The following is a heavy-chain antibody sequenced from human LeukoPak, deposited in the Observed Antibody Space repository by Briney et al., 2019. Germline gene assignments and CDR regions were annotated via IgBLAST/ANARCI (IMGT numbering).Heavy chain of an antibody. CDR2: IYHTGST. Sequence: SETLSLTCTVSGHSIINSYYWGWIRQPPGKGLEWIGSIYHTGSTYYNPSLKSRVTISVDTSRNQFSLKLNSVTAADTAVYYCARDRGYSYGYGVDPWGQGTLVTVSS. V-gene: IGHV4-38-2*02. CDR1: GHSIINSYY. D-gene: IGHD5-18*01. J-gene: IGHJ5*02. CDR3: ARDRGYSYGYGVDP.